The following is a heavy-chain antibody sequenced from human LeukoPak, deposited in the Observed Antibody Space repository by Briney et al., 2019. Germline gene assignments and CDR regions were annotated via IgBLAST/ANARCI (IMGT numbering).Heavy chain of an antibody. CDR3: ARGTRYSGYDWEFDY. CDR1: GFTFSSYS. CDR2: ISSSSSYI. J-gene: IGHJ4*02. Sequence: GGSLRLSCAASGFTFSSYSMNWVRQAPGKGLEWVSSISSSSSYIYYADSVKGRFTISRGNAKNSLYLQMNSLRAEDTAVYYCARGTRYSGYDWEFDYWGQGTLVTVSS. D-gene: IGHD5-12*01. V-gene: IGHV3-21*01.